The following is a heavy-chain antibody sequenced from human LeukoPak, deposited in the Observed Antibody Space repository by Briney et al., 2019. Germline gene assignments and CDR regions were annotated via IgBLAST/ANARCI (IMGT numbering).Heavy chain of an antibody. CDR3: ARPSYGSGSSLTY. CDR1: GGSFSGYY. V-gene: IGHV4-34*01. D-gene: IGHD3-10*01. CDR2: INHSGST. J-gene: IGHJ4*02. Sequence: PSETLSLTCAVYGGSFSGYYWSWIRQPPGKGLEWIGGINHSGSTNYNPSLKSRVIISVDTSKNQFSLKLSSVTAADTAVYYCARPSYGSGSSLTYWGQGTLVTVSS.